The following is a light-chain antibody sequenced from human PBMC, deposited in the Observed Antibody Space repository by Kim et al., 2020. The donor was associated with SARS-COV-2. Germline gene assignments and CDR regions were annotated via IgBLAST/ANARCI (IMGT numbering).Light chain of an antibody. V-gene: IGLV6-57*03. CDR3: QSYDATSLWV. Sequence: NFMLTQPHSVSASPGKTVAISCTRSSGSFGSTYVQWYQQRPGSAPTIVIYEDKKRPSGVPSRFSGSIDSSSGSASPTISGVETEDEADYYCQSYDATSLWVFGGGTQLTVL. CDR1: SGSFGSTY. J-gene: IGLJ3*02. CDR2: EDK.